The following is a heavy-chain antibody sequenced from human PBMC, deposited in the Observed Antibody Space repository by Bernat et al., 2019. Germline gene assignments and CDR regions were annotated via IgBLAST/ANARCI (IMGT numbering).Heavy chain of an antibody. Sequence: EVHLVESGGGLVQPGGSLRLSCAASGFTFSDYWMHWVRQAPGKGLVWVSRISPDGSDISYADSVKGRFTISRDNAKNTLYLQLNSLRAEDTAVYYCARDSWGHHDYWGQGTLVTVSS. J-gene: IGHJ4*02. V-gene: IGHV3-74*01. CDR1: GFTFSDYW. D-gene: IGHD3-16*01. CDR2: ISPDGSDI. CDR3: ARDSWGHHDY.